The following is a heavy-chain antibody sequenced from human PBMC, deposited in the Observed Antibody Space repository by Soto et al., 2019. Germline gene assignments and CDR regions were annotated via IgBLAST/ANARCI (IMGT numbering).Heavy chain of an antibody. Sequence: QVQLVQSGAEVKKPGASVKVSCKASGYSFATYGFSWVRQAPGQGLECVGWISAHNGDTHYSQKFQGRGTLTTETSTNTGHMELRSVTSDDPAVYFCATEPVDYNDGSGYYHLGHWVEGTLVTVSS. J-gene: IGHJ4*02. V-gene: IGHV1-18*04. CDR3: ATEPVDYNDGSGYYHLGH. D-gene: IGHD3-22*01. CDR1: GYSFATYG. CDR2: ISAHNGDT.